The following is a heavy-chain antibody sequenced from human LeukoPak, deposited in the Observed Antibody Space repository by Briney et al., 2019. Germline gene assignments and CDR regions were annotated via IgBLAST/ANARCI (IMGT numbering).Heavy chain of an antibody. CDR2: IYYSGST. D-gene: IGHD3-9*01. J-gene: IGHJ3*02. V-gene: IGHV4-59*01. CDR3: ARGTHRSVLRYFDWFGAFDI. CDR1: GGSISSYY. Sequence: SETLSLTCTVSGGSISSYYWSWIRQPPGKGLEWIGYIYYSGSTNYNPSIKSRVTISVDTSKNQFSLKLSSVTAAETAVYYRARGTHRSVLRYFDWFGAFDIWGQGTMVTVSS.